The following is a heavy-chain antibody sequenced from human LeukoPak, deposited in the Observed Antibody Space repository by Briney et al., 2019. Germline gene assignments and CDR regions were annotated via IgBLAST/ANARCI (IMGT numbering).Heavy chain of an antibody. V-gene: IGHV1-18*01. CDR1: GYTFTSYG. Sequence: ASVKVSCKASGYTFTSYGISWVRQAPGQGLEWMGWISAYNGNTNYAQKLQGRVTMTTDTFTSTAYMELRSLRSDDTAVYYCALYYYDSSGYYYFDYWGQGTLVTFSS. CDR2: ISAYNGNT. CDR3: ALYYYDSSGYYYFDY. D-gene: IGHD3-22*01. J-gene: IGHJ4*02.